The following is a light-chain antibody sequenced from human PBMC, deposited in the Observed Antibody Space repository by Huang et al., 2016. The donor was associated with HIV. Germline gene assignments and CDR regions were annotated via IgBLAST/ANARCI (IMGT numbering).Light chain of an antibody. J-gene: IGKJ4*01. V-gene: IGKV3-11*01. CDR3: QQRFNGVT. CDR2: DAS. Sequence: IVLTQSPATLSWYPGERVTLPCKASQDIGNYLAWYQQKLGQAPRLLIYDASNRATGIPVRFSGSGSGTDFTLSISSLESDDFAVYFCQQRFNGVTFGGGTKVEV. CDR1: QDIGNY.